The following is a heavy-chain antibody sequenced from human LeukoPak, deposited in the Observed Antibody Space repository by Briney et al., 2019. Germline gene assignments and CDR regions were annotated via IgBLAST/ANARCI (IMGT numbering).Heavy chain of an antibody. Sequence: GGSLRLSCAASGFTFSSYAMSWVRQAPGKGLEWVSAISGSGGSTYYADSVKGRFTISRDNAKNSLYLQMNSLRAEDTAVYYCARDGSTIFGVVIVNWFDPWGQGTLVTVSS. D-gene: IGHD3-3*01. CDR2: ISGSGGST. CDR3: ARDGSTIFGVVIVNWFDP. CDR1: GFTFSSYA. V-gene: IGHV3-23*01. J-gene: IGHJ5*02.